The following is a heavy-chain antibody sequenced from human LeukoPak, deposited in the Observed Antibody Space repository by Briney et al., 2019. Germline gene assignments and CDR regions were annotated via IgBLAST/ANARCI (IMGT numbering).Heavy chain of an antibody. Sequence: GGSLRLSCAASGFTVSSSYMSWVRQAPGKGLEWVSVIYSGGSTYYADSVKGRFTISRDNSKNTLYLQMNSLRAEDTAVYYCARGGSGRYYMFDFDYWGQGTLVTVSS. CDR1: GFTVSSSY. D-gene: IGHD3-10*01. J-gene: IGHJ4*02. CDR3: ARGGSGRYYMFDFDY. V-gene: IGHV3-66*01. CDR2: IYSGGST.